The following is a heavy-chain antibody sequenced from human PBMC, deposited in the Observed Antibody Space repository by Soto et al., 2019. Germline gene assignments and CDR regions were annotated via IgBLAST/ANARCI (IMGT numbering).Heavy chain of an antibody. CDR1: GYTFTGYY. J-gene: IGHJ4*02. CDR2: INPNSGGT. V-gene: IGHV1-2*02. CDR3: ARDELLWFGELGSYFDY. Sequence: ASVKVSCKASGYTFTGYYMHWVRQAPGQGLEWMGWINPNSGGTNYAQKFQGRVTMTRDTSISTAYMELSRLRSDDTAVYYCARDELLWFGELGSYFDYWGQGTLVTIYS. D-gene: IGHD3-10*01.